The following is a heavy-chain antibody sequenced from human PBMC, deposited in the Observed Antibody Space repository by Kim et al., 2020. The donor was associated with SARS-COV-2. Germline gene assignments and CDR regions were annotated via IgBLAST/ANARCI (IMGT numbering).Heavy chain of an antibody. D-gene: IGHD1-1*01. Sequence: GGSLRLSCAASGLTFSNYWMHWVRQAPGKGLVWVSRINGDGSNTNYADSVKGRFTVSRDNAKNTLYLQMNSLRAEDTAVYYCARGGLSSWNGDLHWGQGTLVTVSS. CDR1: GLTFSNYW. J-gene: IGHJ4*02. CDR3: ARGGLSSWNGDLH. V-gene: IGHV3-74*01. CDR2: INGDGSNT.